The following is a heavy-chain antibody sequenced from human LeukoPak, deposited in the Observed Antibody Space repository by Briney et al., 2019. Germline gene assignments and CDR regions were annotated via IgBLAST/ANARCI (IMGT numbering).Heavy chain of an antibody. CDR3: ARFPGIAVAGTPPRNYYYYGMDV. D-gene: IGHD6-19*01. V-gene: IGHV3-21*06. CDR2: IFSRSESI. J-gene: IGHJ6*02. Sequence: GGSLRLSCAASGFNFGAYTINWVRQAPGKGLEWVSCIFSRSESILYADSVKGRFSISRDNAKNLLYLQMDSLRAEDTAVYYCARFPGIAVAGTPPRNYYYYGMDVWGQGTMVTVSS. CDR1: GFNFGAYT.